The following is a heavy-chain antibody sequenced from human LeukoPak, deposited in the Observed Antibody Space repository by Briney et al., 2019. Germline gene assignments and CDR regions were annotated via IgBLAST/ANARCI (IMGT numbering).Heavy chain of an antibody. Sequence: KPSETLSLTCTVSGGSISSYYRSWIRQPPGKGLEWIGYIYASGSTRYDPSLKSRVTMSVDTSKNQFSLKLTSVTAADTAVYFCARGMAAAYDYNWFDPWGQGTLVTVSS. J-gene: IGHJ5*02. CDR3: ARGMAAAYDYNWFDP. V-gene: IGHV4-59*12. CDR2: IYASGST. CDR1: GGSISSYY. D-gene: IGHD5-12*01.